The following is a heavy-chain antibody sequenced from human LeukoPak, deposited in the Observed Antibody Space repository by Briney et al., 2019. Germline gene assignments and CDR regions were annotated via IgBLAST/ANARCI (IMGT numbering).Heavy chain of an antibody. CDR2: IIPIFGTA. V-gene: IGHV1-69*06. D-gene: IGHD3-3*01. CDR1: GGTFSSYA. Sequence: ASVKVSCKASGGTFSSYAISWVRQAPGQGLEWMGGIIPIFGTANYAQKFQGRVTITADKSTSTAYMELSSLRSEDTAVYYCASNLILTNRRPFFDYWGQGTLVTVSS. CDR3: ASNLILTNRRPFFDY. J-gene: IGHJ4*02.